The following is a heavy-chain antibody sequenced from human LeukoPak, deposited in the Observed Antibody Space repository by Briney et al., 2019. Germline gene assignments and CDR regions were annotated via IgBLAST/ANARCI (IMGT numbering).Heavy chain of an antibody. J-gene: IGHJ5*02. Sequence: SETLSLTCTVSGGSISSYYWSWIRQPPGKGLEWIGYIYYSGSTNYNPSLKSRVTISVDTSKNQFSLKLSSVTAADTAVYYCARDGWPQLRFDPWGQGTLVTVYS. CDR1: GGSISSYY. CDR3: ARDGWPQLRFDP. V-gene: IGHV4-59*01. CDR2: IYYSGST. D-gene: IGHD1-7*01.